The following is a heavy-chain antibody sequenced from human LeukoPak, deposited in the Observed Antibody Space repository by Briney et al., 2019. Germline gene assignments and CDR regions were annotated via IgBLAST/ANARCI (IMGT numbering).Heavy chain of an antibody. CDR2: INHSGST. Sequence: KASQTLSLTCAVYSGSFSGYYWSWIRQPPGKGLEWIGEINHSGSTNYNPSLKSRVTISVDTSKNQFSLKLSSVTAADTAVYYCARGVGYNYGHYFDYWGQGTLVTVSS. D-gene: IGHD5-18*01. J-gene: IGHJ4*02. V-gene: IGHV4-34*01. CDR1: SGSFSGYY. CDR3: ARGVGYNYGHYFDY.